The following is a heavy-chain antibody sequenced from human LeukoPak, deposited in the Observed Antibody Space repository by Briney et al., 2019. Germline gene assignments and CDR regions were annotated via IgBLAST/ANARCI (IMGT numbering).Heavy chain of an antibody. CDR3: ARLDCSSTSCYAFDY. V-gene: IGHV4-59*01. Sequence: SETLSLTCTVPSGSISSYYWRWLRQPPGKGLEWIGCIYYTGSTNYNPSLKSRVTMSVDTSKNQFSLKLSSVTAADTAVYYCARLDCSSTSCYAFDYWGQGTLVTVSS. CDR2: IYYTGST. D-gene: IGHD2-2*01. J-gene: IGHJ4*02. CDR1: SGSISSYY.